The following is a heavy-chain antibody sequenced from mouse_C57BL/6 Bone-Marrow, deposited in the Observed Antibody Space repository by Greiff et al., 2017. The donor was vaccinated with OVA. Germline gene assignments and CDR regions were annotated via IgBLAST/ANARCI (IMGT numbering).Heavy chain of an antibody. V-gene: IGHV1-82*01. CDR3: ALYYYGSSLDY. J-gene: IGHJ2*01. D-gene: IGHD1-1*01. CDR1: GYAFSSSW. Sequence: QVQLQQPGAELVKPGASVKISCKASGYAFSSSWMNWVKQRPGKGLEWIGRIYPGDGDTNYNGKFKGKATLTADKSSSTAYMQLSSLTSEDSAVYFCALYYYGSSLDYWGQGTTLTVSS. CDR2: IYPGDGDT.